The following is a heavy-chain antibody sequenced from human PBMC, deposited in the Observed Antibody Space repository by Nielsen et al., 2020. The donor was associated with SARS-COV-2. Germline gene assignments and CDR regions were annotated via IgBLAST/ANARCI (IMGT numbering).Heavy chain of an antibody. V-gene: IGHV3-15*01. D-gene: IGHD3-9*01. CDR2: IKSKTDGGTT. Sequence: GALRLSCAASGFTFSNAWMSWVRQAPGKGLEWVGRIKSKTDGGTTDYAAPVKGRFTISRDDSKNTLYLQINSLKTEDTAVYYCTTADYDILTGPWGQGTLVTVSS. CDR3: TTADYDILTGP. J-gene: IGHJ4*02. CDR1: GFTFSNAW.